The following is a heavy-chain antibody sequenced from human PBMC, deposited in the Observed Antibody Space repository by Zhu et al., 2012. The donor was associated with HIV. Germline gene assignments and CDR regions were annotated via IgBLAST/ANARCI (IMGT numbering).Heavy chain of an antibody. CDR1: GFTFSNYN. V-gene: IGHV3-48*01. Sequence: EVQLVESGGGLVQPGGSLRLSCAASGFTFSNYNMNWVRQAPGKGLEWISFISTSSNTIYYADSVKGRFTISRDNAKNSLYLQMNSLRAEDTAVYYCAPGLGFDPWGQGTLVTVSS. CDR3: APGLGFDP. D-gene: IGHD3/OR15-3a*01. CDR2: ISTSSNTI. J-gene: IGHJ5*02.